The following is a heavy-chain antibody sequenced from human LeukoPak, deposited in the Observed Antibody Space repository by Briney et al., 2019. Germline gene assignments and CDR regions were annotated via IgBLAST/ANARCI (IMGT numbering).Heavy chain of an antibody. Sequence: ASVKVSCKASGYTFTNYGITWVRQAPGQGLQWMGWISAYNGNTNYARKLQGRVTMTEDTSTDTAYMELSSLRSEDTAVYYCATAGDRRVRIRNAFDIWGQGTMVTVSS. J-gene: IGHJ3*02. V-gene: IGHV1-18*01. CDR3: ATAGDRRVRIRNAFDI. CDR2: ISAYNGNT. D-gene: IGHD3-16*01. CDR1: GYTFTNYG.